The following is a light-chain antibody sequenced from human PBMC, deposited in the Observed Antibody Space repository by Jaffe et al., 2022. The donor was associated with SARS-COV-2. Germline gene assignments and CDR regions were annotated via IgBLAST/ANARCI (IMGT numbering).Light chain of an antibody. J-gene: IGLJ3*02. CDR2: ENK. Sequence: QPVLTQPPSVSAAPGQNVTISCSGAGSNIRDNYATWYQQLPGTAPKLLIFENKHRPSGIPDRFSGSKSGSSATLAITGLQTGDEATYYCGTWDAILRAWVFGGGTQLTVL. CDR3: GTWDAILRAWV. CDR1: GSNIRDNY. V-gene: IGLV1-51*02.